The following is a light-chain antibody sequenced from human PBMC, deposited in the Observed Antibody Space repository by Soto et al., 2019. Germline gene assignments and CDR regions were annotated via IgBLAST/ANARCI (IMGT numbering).Light chain of an antibody. J-gene: IGKJ2*02. CDR3: QQSGST. CDR2: DAS. Sequence: MTQSPSTVSASVGDSVTISCRASQPVNTFLAWYQQKPGQAPRLLIYDASTRATGIPARFSGSGSGTEFTLTISSLQSEDFAVYYCQQSGSTFGQGTKLEIK. CDR1: QPVNTF. V-gene: IGKV3-15*01.